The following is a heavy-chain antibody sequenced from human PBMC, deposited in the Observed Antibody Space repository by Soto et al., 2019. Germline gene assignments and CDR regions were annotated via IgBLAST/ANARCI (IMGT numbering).Heavy chain of an antibody. J-gene: IGHJ4*02. Sequence: EVQLLESGGGLVQPGGSLRLSCAASGFTFSSYAMSWVRQAPGKGLEWVSVISGSGDSTYYADSVKGRFTISRDNSKNTLYLPMNSLRAEDTAVYYCARRTSGWYLDYWGQGTLVNVSS. CDR3: ARRTSGWYLDY. CDR2: ISGSGDST. V-gene: IGHV3-23*01. CDR1: GFTFSSYA. D-gene: IGHD6-19*01.